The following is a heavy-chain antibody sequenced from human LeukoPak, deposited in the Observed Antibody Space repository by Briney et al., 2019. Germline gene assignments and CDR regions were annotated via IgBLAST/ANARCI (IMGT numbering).Heavy chain of an antibody. V-gene: IGHV4-31*03. CDR3: ARKRRHPYYYYMDV. Sequence: PSQTLSLTCTVSGGSISSGGYYWSWIRQHPGKGLEWIGYIYYSGSTYYNPSLKSRVTISVDTSKNQFSLKLSSVTAADTAGYYCARKRRHPYYYYMDVWGKGTTVTVSS. CDR2: IYYSGST. J-gene: IGHJ6*03. CDR1: GGSISSGGYY.